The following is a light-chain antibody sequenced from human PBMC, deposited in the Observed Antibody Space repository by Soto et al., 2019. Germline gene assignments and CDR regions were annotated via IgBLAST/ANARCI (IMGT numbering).Light chain of an antibody. CDR2: DAS. J-gene: IGKJ1*01. CDR3: QQYDKYST. CDR1: QTISVS. V-gene: IGKV1-5*01. Sequence: IQMTQSPSTLSASVGDTVTITCRASQTISVSLAWYQQKPGKAPNLLIYDASTLREGVPSRFSGSGSGTEFTLTVTSLQPDDFTTYFCQQYDKYSTFGQGTKV.